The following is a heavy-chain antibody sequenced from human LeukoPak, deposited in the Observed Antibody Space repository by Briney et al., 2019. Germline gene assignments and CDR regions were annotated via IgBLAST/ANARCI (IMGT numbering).Heavy chain of an antibody. J-gene: IGHJ4*02. V-gene: IGHV3-7*01. D-gene: IGHD1-26*01. CDR3: ARDYSGDY. CDR2: IKQDGSEK. CDR1: GGSISSGGYS. Sequence: PSETLSLTCTVSGGSISSGGYSWSWIRQHPGKGLEWVANIKQDGSEKYYADSVKGRFTISRDNAKNSLYLQMNSLRAEDTAVYYCARDYSGDYWGQGTLVTVSS.